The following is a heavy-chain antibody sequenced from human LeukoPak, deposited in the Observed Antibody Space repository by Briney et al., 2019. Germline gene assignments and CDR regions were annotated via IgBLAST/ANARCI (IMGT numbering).Heavy chain of an antibody. V-gene: IGHV5-51*01. CDR2: IYPTDSQT. CDR3: ARWGARFSGNYYFDY. D-gene: IGHD3-16*01. J-gene: IGHJ4*02. CDR1: GYSFTNYW. Sequence: GESLKISCKGSGYSFTNYWIAWVRQMPGKGLEWMGIIYPTDSQTIYSPSLQGQVTISADKSISTAYLQWSGLKASDSAVYYCARWGARFSGNYYFDYWGQGTLVTVSS.